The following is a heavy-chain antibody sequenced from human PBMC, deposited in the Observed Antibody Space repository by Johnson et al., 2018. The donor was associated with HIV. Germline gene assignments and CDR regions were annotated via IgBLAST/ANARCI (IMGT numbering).Heavy chain of an antibody. D-gene: IGHD6-13*01. CDR2: IWYDGSNK. J-gene: IGHJ3*02. Sequence: QVQLVESGGGVVQPGRSLRLSCAASGFTFSSYGMHWVRQAPGKGLEWVAVIWYDGSNKYYADSVKGRFTISRDNSKNTLYLQMNSLRAEDTAVYYCGRGSSSWLHDAFDIWGQGTMVTVSS. CDR1: GFTFSSYG. V-gene: IGHV3-33*01. CDR3: GRGSSSWLHDAFDI.